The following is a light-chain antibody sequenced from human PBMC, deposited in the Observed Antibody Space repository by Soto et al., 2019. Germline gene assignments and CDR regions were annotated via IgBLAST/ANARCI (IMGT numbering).Light chain of an antibody. CDR2: GAP. CDR3: QQYNNWPAIT. Sequence: ELVMPQSPATLSVSPGERANVCCGASRSVRSNLASYQQKPGQAPRLLIYGAPTRATAIPAGFSGSGSGTEFTLTISTLQSEDFAVYYCQQYNNWPAITVGQGTRLEIK. CDR1: RSVRSN. J-gene: IGKJ5*01. V-gene: IGKV3D-15*01.